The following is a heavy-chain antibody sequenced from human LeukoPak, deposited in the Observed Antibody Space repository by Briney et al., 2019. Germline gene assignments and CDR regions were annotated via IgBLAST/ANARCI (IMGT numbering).Heavy chain of an antibody. D-gene: IGHD1-1*01. V-gene: IGHV4-59*12. J-gene: IGHJ4*02. CDR2: IYYSGST. CDR3: ARDRYGGIIDY. CDR1: GGSISSYY. Sequence: NPSETLSLTCTVSGGSISSYYWSWIRQPPGKGLEWIGYIYYSGSTNYNPSLKSRLTMSVDTSKNQFSLRLSSVTAADTAVFYCARDRYGGIIDYWGQGTLVTVSS.